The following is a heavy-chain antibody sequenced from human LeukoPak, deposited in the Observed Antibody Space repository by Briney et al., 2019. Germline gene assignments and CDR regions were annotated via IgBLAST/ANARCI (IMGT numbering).Heavy chain of an antibody. CDR2: IIPILGIA. CDR1: GGTFSSYT. CDR3: ARQLWLGYCSSTSCWGFDP. V-gene: IGHV1-69*02. Sequence: SVKVSCKASGGTFSSYTISWVRQAPGQGLEWMGRIIPILGIANYAQKFQGRVTITADESTSTAYMELSSLRSEDTAVYYCARQLWLGYCSSTSCWGFDPWGQGTLVTVSS. D-gene: IGHD2-2*01. J-gene: IGHJ5*02.